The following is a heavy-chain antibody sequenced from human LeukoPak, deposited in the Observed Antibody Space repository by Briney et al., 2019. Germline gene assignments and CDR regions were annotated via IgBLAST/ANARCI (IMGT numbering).Heavy chain of an antibody. Sequence: ASVKVSCKASGYTFTCYYMHWERQAPGQGLEWMGWINPNSGGTNYAQKFQGRVTMTRDTSISTAYMELSRLRSDDTAVYYCARDLSDIFDSDYWGQGTLVTVSS. CDR2: INPNSGGT. V-gene: IGHV1-2*02. CDR3: ARDLSDIFDSDY. J-gene: IGHJ4*02. D-gene: IGHD3-9*01. CDR1: GYTFTCYY.